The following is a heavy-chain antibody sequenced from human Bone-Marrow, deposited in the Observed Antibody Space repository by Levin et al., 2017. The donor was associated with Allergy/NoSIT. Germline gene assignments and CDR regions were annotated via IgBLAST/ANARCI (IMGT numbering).Heavy chain of an antibody. V-gene: IGHV4-59*01. CDR3: ARGLSSWSQEYYYYGMDV. D-gene: IGHD2-2*01. Sequence: SQTLSLTCSVSGGAISSYYWSWIRQPPGKGLEWIGYIHYTGSTNYNPSLNSRGTISVDTSKNQFSLRLSSVTAADTAVYYCARGLSSWSQEYYYYGMDVWGQGTTVTVSS. CDR2: IHYTGST. CDR1: GGAISSYY. J-gene: IGHJ6*02.